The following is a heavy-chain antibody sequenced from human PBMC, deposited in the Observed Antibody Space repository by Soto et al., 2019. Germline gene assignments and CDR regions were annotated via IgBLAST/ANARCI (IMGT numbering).Heavy chain of an antibody. Sequence: SDNLSLTCTVSGDSISNYYWSRIRQPPGKGLEWIGYIYYSGSTDYDPSLKSRVTISVDTSKNQFSLKLRSVTAADTAVYYCARRMYSSGWYWLDYWGPGTLVTVS. CDR3: ARRMYSSGWYWLDY. V-gene: IGHV4-59*08. J-gene: IGHJ4*02. CDR2: IYYSGST. D-gene: IGHD6-19*01. CDR1: GDSISNYY.